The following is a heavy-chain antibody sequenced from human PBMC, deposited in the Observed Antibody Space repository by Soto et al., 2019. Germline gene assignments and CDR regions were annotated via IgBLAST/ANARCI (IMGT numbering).Heavy chain of an antibody. CDR3: AKGSDMHLEAGDIDP. Sequence: EVQLLESGGGLVQPGGSLRLSCPASGFTFSSYAMSWVRQAPGKGLEWVSGISGSGGSTYYADSVKGRFTISRDNSKNTLHLQMTSLRAADRAVYYCAKGSDMHLEAGDIDPLGQGTLVTVSS. J-gene: IGHJ5*02. CDR2: ISGSGGST. D-gene: IGHD6-13*01. CDR1: GFTFSSYA. V-gene: IGHV3-23*01.